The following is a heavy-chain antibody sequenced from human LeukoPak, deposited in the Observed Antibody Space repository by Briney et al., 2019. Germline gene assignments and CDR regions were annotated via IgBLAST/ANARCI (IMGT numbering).Heavy chain of an antibody. V-gene: IGHV4-39*07. Sequence: SETLSLTCTVSGGSISSSSYYWGWIRQPPGKGLEWIGSINYSGSTYYNPSLKSRVTISVDTSKNQFSLKLSSVTAADTAVYYCARDPTTVTKWILAFDIWGQGTMVTVSS. CDR2: INYSGST. CDR3: ARDPTTVTKWILAFDI. J-gene: IGHJ3*02. CDR1: GGSISSSSYY. D-gene: IGHD4-17*01.